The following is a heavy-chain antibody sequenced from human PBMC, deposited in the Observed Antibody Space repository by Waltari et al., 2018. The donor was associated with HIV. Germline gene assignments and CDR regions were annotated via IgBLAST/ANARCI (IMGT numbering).Heavy chain of an antibody. Sequence: QITLKESGPTLVKPTQTLTLTCTFSGFSLSTSGVGVGWIRQPPGKALEWLALIYWHGYKRYSPSLKRMLTITKDTSKNQVVLTMTNMEPVYTATYYTALRPSGTTQFDYWGQGTLVTVSS. CDR3: ALRPSGTTQFDY. CDR2: IYWHGYK. V-gene: IGHV2-5*01. CDR1: GFSLSTSGVG. D-gene: IGHD1-7*01. J-gene: IGHJ4*02.